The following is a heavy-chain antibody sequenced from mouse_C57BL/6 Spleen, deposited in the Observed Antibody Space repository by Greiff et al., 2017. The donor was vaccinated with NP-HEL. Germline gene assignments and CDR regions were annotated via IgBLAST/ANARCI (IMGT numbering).Heavy chain of an antibody. D-gene: IGHD2-3*01. CDR1: GYSITSGYY. J-gene: IGHJ3*01. CDR3: ARRHDGYYS. Sequence: EVQLQQSGPGLVKPSQSLSLTCSVTGYSITSGYYWNWIRQFPGNKLEWMGYISYDGSNNYNPSLKNRISITRDTSKNQFFLKLNSVTTEDTATYYCARRHDGYYSWGQGPLVTVSA. V-gene: IGHV3-6*01. CDR2: ISYDGSN.